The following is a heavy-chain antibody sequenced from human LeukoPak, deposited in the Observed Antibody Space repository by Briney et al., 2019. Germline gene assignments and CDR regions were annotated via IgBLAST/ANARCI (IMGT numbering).Heavy chain of an antibody. Sequence: SETLSLTCTVSGGSISGYYWSWIRQPPGKGLEWIGYIYYTGSTNYNPSLKSRVTISVDTSKNQFSLKLSSVTAADTAVYYCARHQYCGGDCYTLDYWGQGTLVTVSS. V-gene: IGHV4-59*08. CDR2: IYYTGST. CDR3: ARHQYCGGDCYTLDY. D-gene: IGHD2-21*02. CDR1: GGSISGYY. J-gene: IGHJ4*02.